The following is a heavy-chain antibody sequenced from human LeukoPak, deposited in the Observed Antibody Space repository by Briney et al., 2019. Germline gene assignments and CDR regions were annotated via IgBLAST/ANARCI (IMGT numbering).Heavy chain of an antibody. CDR2: IYHSGST. Sequence: PEALSLTCTVSGYSISSGYYRGWIRKPPGKGLEWIGSIYHSGSTYYNPSLKRRVTISVDTSKNQFSLKLSSVTAADTAVYYCARGSSSDWFDPWGQGTLVTVSS. CDR3: ARGSSSDWFDP. CDR1: GYSISSGYY. D-gene: IGHD6-6*01. V-gene: IGHV4-38-2*02. J-gene: IGHJ5*02.